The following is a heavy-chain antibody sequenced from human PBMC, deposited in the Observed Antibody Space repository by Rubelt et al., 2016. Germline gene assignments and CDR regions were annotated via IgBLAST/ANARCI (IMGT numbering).Heavy chain of an antibody. V-gene: IGHV3-23*04. CDR1: GFTFSSYA. CDR2: ISVSGDST. CDR3: AKDFLCDY. J-gene: IGHJ4*02. Sequence: EVQLVESGGGLVQPGGSLRLSCAASGFTFSSYAMTWVRQAPGKGLEWVSSISVSGDSTYYADYVTGRLTISRDNSKNTLDLQMNSLGAGDTAVYYCAKDFLCDYWGQGALVTVSS.